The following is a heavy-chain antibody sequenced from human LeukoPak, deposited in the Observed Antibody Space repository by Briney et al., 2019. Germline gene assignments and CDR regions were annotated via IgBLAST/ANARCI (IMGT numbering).Heavy chain of an antibody. V-gene: IGHV4-31*03. D-gene: IGHD3-22*01. J-gene: IGHJ3*02. CDR1: GGSISSGDYY. CDR3: ARDSSYYYDSSGHI. CDR2: IYYSGST. Sequence: PSQTLPLTCTVSGGSISSGDYYWSWIRQHPGKGQEWIGYIYYSGSTYYNPSLKSRITISVDTSKNQFSLKLSSVTAADTAVYYCARDSSYYYDSSGHIWGQGTMVTVSS.